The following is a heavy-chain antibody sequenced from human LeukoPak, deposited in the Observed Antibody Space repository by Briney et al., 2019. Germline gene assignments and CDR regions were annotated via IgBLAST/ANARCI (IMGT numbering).Heavy chain of an antibody. V-gene: IGHV1-69*13. CDR1: GYIFTNYG. J-gene: IGHJ4*02. CDR2: IIPIFGTA. Sequence: SVKVSCTASGYIFTNYGITWVRQAPGQGLEWMGGIIPIFGTANYAQKFQGRVAITADESTSTAYMELSSLRSEDTAVYYCARDISGTAMVTNFDYWGQGTLVTVSS. CDR3: ARDISGTAMVTNFDY. D-gene: IGHD5-18*01.